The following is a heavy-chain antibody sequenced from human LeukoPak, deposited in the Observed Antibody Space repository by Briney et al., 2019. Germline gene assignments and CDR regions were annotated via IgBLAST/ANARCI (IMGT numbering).Heavy chain of an antibody. D-gene: IGHD6-13*01. J-gene: IGHJ4*02. CDR3: ARVGGMRAAGAHFDY. CDR1: RYTFTSYS. Sequence: ASVKDSSKAPRYTFTSYSISWVRQAPGQGVEWMGWISAYNGNTNYAQKLQGRVTMTTDTSTSTAYMELRSLRSDVTAVYYCARVGGMRAAGAHFDYWGQGTLVTVSS. V-gene: IGHV1-18*01. CDR2: ISAYNGNT.